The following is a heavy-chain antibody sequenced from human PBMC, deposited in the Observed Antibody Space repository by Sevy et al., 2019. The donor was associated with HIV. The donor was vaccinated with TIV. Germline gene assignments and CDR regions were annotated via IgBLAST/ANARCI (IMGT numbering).Heavy chain of an antibody. D-gene: IGHD5-18*01. Sequence: SETLSLTCTVSGDSVSSGLYHWIWLRQPPGKGLECNGYMYYYGNSNLNPSLKSRVTMSVETSENQFSLKLSSVTAADTAVYYCARRRTALVAGHYYGLDVWGQGTTVTVSS. CDR1: GDSVSSGLYH. J-gene: IGHJ6*02. V-gene: IGHV4-61*01. CDR2: MYYYGNS. CDR3: ARRRTALVAGHYYGLDV.